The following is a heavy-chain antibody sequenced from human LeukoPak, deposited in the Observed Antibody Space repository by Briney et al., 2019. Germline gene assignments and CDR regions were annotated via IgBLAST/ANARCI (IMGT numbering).Heavy chain of an antibody. V-gene: IGHV1-46*01. D-gene: IGHD3-16*01. J-gene: IGHJ6*02. CDR2: INPSGGST. CDR1: GYTFTSYY. CDR3: AREGRVMETRKQTYYYGMDV. Sequence: GASVKVSCKASGYTFTSYYMHWVRQAPGQGLEWMGIINPSGGSTSYAQKFQGRVTMTRDTSTSTVYMELSSLRSEDTAVYYCAREGRVMETRKQTYYYGMDVWGQGTTVTVSS.